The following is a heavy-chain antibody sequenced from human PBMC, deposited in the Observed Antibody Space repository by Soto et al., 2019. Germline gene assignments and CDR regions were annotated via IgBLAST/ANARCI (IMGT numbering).Heavy chain of an antibody. Sequence: GGSLRLSCAAPGYNFRSYAMHWVRQGPGKGLEWVAVISYDESHEYYADSVKCRFTISRDNSKNTLYLQMNSLRRDDTAVYYCARAGYSSSWNWFEPWGQGTQLTVSS. J-gene: IGHJ5*02. V-gene: IGHV3-30*04. CDR1: GYNFRSYA. CDR3: ARAGYSSSWNWFEP. CDR2: ISYDESHE. D-gene: IGHD6-13*01.